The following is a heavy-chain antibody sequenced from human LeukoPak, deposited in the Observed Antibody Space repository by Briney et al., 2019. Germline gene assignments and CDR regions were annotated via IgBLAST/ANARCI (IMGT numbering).Heavy chain of an antibody. CDR2: ISYDGSNK. J-gene: IGHJ4*02. CDR3: ANSWFGELLNRGPIDY. CDR1: GFTFSSYG. D-gene: IGHD3-10*01. Sequence: PGGSLRLSCAASGFTFSSYGMQWARQAPGKGLEWVAVISYDGSNKYYADSVKGRFTISRDNSKNTQYLQMNSLRAEDTAVYYCANSWFGELLNRGPIDYWGQGTLVTVSS. V-gene: IGHV3-30*18.